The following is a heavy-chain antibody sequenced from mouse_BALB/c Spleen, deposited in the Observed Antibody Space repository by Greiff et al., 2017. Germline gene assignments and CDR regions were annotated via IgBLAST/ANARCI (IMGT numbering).Heavy chain of an antibody. Sequence: VQLQESGAELVKPGASVKLSCTASGFNIKDTYMHWVKQRPEQGLEWIGRIDPANGNTKYDPKFQGKATITADTSSNTAYLQLSSLTSEDTAVYYCADDYDTFAYWGQGTLVTVSA. V-gene: IGHV14-3*02. CDR2: IDPANGNT. J-gene: IGHJ3*01. D-gene: IGHD2-4*01. CDR3: ADDYDTFAY. CDR1: GFNIKDTY.